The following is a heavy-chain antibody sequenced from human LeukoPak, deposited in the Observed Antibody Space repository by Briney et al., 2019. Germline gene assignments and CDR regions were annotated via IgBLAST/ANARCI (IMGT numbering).Heavy chain of an antibody. V-gene: IGHV3-21*01. CDR1: GFTFSSYS. CDR2: ISSSSSYI. CDR3: ARDQTAAFDY. J-gene: IGHJ4*02. D-gene: IGHD6-13*01. Sequence: GGSLRPSCAASGFTFSSYSMNWVRQAPGKGLEWVSSISSSSSYIYYADSVKGRFTISRDNAKNSLYLQMNSLRAEDTAVYYCARDQTAAFDYWGQGTLVTVSS.